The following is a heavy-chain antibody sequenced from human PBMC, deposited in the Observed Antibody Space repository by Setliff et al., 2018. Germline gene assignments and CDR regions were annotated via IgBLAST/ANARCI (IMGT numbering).Heavy chain of an antibody. CDR1: GASTSTTYYY. J-gene: IGHJ5*02. Sequence: ASETLSLTCSVSGASTSTTYYYWDWIRRSPEKGLEWIGTIYQNGITYYNPSVKSRVTISVDKSKNQFSLSLRSVTAADTAVYYCATDGPVLNGDYISWGQGTLVTVSS. CDR2: IYQNGIT. D-gene: IGHD3-10*01. V-gene: IGHV4-39*07. CDR3: ATDGPVLNGDYIS.